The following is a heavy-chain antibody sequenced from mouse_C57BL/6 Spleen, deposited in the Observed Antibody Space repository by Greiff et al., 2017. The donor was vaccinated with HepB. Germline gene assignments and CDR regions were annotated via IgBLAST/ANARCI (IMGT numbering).Heavy chain of an antibody. J-gene: IGHJ3*01. CDR2: INPNYGTT. D-gene: IGHD3-2*02. Sequence: EVQLQQSGPELVKPGASVKISCKASGYSFTDYNMNWVKQSNGKSLEWIGVINPNYGTTSYNQKFKGKATLTVDQSSSTAYMQLNSLTSEDSAVDYCASRGAQATWAWFAYWGQGTLVTVSA. CDR3: ASRGAQATWAWFAY. V-gene: IGHV1-39*01. CDR1: GYSFTDYN.